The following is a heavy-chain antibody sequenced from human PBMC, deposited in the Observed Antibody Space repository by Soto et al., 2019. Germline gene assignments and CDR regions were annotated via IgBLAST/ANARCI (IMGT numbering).Heavy chain of an antibody. CDR2: ISYDGSNK. CDR3: AKVEYSTRGIDY. Sequence: QVQLVESGGGVVQPGRSLRLSCAASGFTFSSYGMHWVRQAPGKGLEWVAVISYDGSNKYYADSVKGRFTISRDNSKNTLYLQRNSLRAEDTAVYYCAKVEYSTRGIDYWGQGTLVTVSS. J-gene: IGHJ4*02. CDR1: GFTFSSYG. D-gene: IGHD6-6*01. V-gene: IGHV3-30*18.